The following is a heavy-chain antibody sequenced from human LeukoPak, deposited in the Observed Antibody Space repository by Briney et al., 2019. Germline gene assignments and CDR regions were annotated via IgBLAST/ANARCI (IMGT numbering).Heavy chain of an antibody. Sequence: GGSLRLSCAASGFTFSSYAMSWVRQAPGKGLEWVSAISGSGGSTYYADSVKGRFTISRDNSKNTLYLQMNSLRAEDTAVSYCAKDWRYTPAVSRYWGQGTLVTVSS. CDR2: ISGSGGST. CDR1: GFTFSSYA. J-gene: IGHJ4*02. V-gene: IGHV3-23*01. CDR3: AKDWRYTPAVSRY. D-gene: IGHD1-14*01.